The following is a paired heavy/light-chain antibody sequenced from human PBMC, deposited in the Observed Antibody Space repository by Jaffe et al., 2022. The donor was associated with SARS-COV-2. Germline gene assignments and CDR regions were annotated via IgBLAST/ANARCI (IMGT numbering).Heavy chain of an antibody. CDR1: GGSISSTIYY. D-gene: IGHD3-22*01. CDR2: IYYSGST. CDR3: ARQGRLVVVISYGMDV. J-gene: IGHJ6*02. Sequence: QLQLQESGPGLVKPSETLSLTCTVSGGSISSTIYYWGWIRQPPGKGLEWIGSIYYSGSTYYNPSLKSRVTISVDTSKNQFSLRLSSVTAADTAVYYCARQGRLVVVISYGMDVWGQGTTVTVSS. V-gene: IGHV4-39*01.
Light chain of an antibody. CDR3: GTWDSSLSAYWV. Sequence: QSVLTQPPSVSAAPGQKVTISCSGSSSNIGNNYVSWYQQLPGTAPKLLIYENNKRPSGIPDRFSGSKSGTSATLGITGLQTGDEADYYCGTWDSSLSAYWVFGGGTKLTVL. CDR2: ENN. CDR1: SSNIGNNY. V-gene: IGLV1-51*02. J-gene: IGLJ3*02.